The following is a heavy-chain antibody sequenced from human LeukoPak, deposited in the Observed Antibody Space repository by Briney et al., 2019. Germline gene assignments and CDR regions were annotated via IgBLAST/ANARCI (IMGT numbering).Heavy chain of an antibody. CDR3: TREGYDSSGYPRLLDY. CDR1: GLTVSSNY. V-gene: IGHV3-53*04. D-gene: IGHD3-22*01. Sequence: GGSLRLSCAASGLTVSSNYITWVRQPPGKGLEWVSVLHAAGGTYYADSVKGRFTISRHISKNTVYLQMNSLRAEDTAVYYCTREGYDSSGYPRLLDYWGQGTLVTVSS. J-gene: IGHJ4*02. CDR2: LHAAGGT.